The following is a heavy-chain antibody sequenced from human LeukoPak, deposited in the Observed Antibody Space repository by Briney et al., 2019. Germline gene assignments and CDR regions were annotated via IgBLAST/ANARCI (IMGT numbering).Heavy chain of an antibody. J-gene: IGHJ4*02. CDR1: GGSISSSSYY. CDR2: IYYSGST. V-gene: IGHV4-30-4*01. D-gene: IGHD1-26*01. Sequence: SETLSLTCTVSGGSISSSSYYWSWIRQPPGKGLEWIGYIYYSGSTYYNPSLKSRVTISVDTSKNQFSLKLSSVTAADTAVYYCASRIVGATTVDYWGQGTLVTVSS. CDR3: ASRIVGATTVDY.